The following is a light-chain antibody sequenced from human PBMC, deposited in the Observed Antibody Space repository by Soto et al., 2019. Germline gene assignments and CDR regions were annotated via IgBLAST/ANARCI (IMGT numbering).Light chain of an antibody. CDR2: AAS. Sequence: DIQLTQSRYSLSASVGERITLTFRASQSISSYLNWYQQKPGKAPKLLIYAASSLQSGVPSRFSGSGSGTDFTLTISSLEPEDFAVYYCQQRSNWWTFGQGTKVDI. J-gene: IGKJ1*01. CDR1: QSISSY. CDR3: QQRSNWWT. V-gene: IGKV1-39*01.